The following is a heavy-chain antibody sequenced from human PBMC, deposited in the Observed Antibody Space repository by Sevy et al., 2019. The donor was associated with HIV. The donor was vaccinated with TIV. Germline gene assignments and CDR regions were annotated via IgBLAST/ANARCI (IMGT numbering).Heavy chain of an antibody. Sequence: SETLSLTCAVYGGSFSGYYWNWIRQPPGKGLEWVGEINHTGSTNYNPSLKIRVTISVDTSKTQVSLKLSSVTAADTAIYYCARAPPIVVVPGAPSWFDPWGQGTLVTVSS. D-gene: IGHD2-2*01. CDR1: GGSFSGYY. CDR3: ARAPPIVVVPGAPSWFDP. CDR2: INHTGST. J-gene: IGHJ5*02. V-gene: IGHV4-34*01.